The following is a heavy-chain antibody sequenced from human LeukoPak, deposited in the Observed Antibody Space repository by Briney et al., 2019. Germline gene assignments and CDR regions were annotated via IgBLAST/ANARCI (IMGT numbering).Heavy chain of an antibody. CDR2: ISGSGGST. Sequence: GGSLRLSCAAPGFTFSSYAMSWVRQAPGKGLEWVSAISGSGGSTYYADSVKGRFTISRDNSKNTLYLQMNSLRAEDTAVYYCAKRCYYDSSGYCLDYWGQGTLVTVSS. D-gene: IGHD3-22*01. V-gene: IGHV3-23*01. J-gene: IGHJ4*02. CDR3: AKRCYYDSSGYCLDY. CDR1: GFTFSSYA.